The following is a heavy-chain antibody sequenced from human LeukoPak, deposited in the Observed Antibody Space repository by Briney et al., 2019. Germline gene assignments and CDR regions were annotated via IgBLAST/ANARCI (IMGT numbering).Heavy chain of an antibody. CDR2: INPNSGGT. V-gene: IGHV1-2*02. Sequence: ASVKVSCEASGYTFTGYYMHWVRQAPGQGLEWMGWINPNSGGTNYAQKFQGRVTMTRDTSISTAYMELSRLRSDDTAVYYRARDIYCSSTSCYTVQLDYWGQGTLATVSS. D-gene: IGHD2-2*02. J-gene: IGHJ4*02. CDR3: ARDIYCSSTSCYTVQLDY. CDR1: GYTFTGYY.